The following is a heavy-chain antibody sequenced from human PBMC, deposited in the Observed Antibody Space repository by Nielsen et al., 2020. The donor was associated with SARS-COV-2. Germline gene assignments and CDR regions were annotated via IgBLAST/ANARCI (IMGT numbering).Heavy chain of an antibody. Sequence: SQTLSLTCAVHGGSFSGYYWSWIRQPPGKGLEWIGEINHSGSTNYNPSLKSRVTISVDTSKNQFSLKLSSVTAADTAVYYCARGWGQADDYWGQGTLVTVSS. CDR1: GGSFSGYY. CDR2: INHSGST. CDR3: ARGWGQADDY. D-gene: IGHD3-16*01. J-gene: IGHJ4*02. V-gene: IGHV4-34*01.